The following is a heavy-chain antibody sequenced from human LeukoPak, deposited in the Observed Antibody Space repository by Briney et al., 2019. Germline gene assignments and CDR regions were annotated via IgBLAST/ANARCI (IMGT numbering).Heavy chain of an antibody. D-gene: IGHD3-9*01. J-gene: IGHJ5*02. CDR2: INHSGST. CDR1: GGSFSGYY. Sequence: SETLSLTCAVYGGSFSGYYWSWIRQPPGKGLEWIGEINHSGSTNYNPSLKSRVTISVDTSKNQFSLKLSSVTAAGTAVYYCAREVRSGRYFDWLTPWGQGTLVTVSS. V-gene: IGHV4-34*01. CDR3: AREVRSGRYFDWLTP.